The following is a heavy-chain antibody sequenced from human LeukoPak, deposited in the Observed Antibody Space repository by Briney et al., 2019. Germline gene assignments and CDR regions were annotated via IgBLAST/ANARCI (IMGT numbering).Heavy chain of an antibody. CDR3: AKARYSGRAQLVFFDF. J-gene: IGHJ4*02. V-gene: IGHV3-30*18. Sequence: PGGSLRLSCAASGFTISSYGMHWVRQAPGKGLEWVAVISSDGSKLYYVDSVKGRFTISRDISKNNLYLEMNNVRSEDTAVYYCAKARYSGRAQLVFFDFWGQGTLVTVSA. CDR1: GFTISSYG. D-gene: IGHD1-26*01. CDR2: ISSDGSKL.